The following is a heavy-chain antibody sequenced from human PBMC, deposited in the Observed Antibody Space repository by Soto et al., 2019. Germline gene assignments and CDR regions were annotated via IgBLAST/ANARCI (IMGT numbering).Heavy chain of an antibody. CDR3: AKFTWYNWNYIDY. V-gene: IGHV3-30*18. J-gene: IGHJ4*02. Sequence: GGSLRLSCAASGFTFSSYGMHWVRQAPGKGLEWVAVISYDGSSKYYADSVKGRFTISRDNSKNTLYLQMNSLRAEDTAVYYCAKFTWYNWNYIDYWGQGTLVTVSS. CDR1: GFTFSSYG. D-gene: IGHD1-7*01. CDR2: ISYDGSSK.